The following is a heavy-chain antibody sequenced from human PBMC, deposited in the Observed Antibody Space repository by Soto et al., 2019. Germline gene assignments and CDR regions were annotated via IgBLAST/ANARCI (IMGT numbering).Heavy chain of an antibody. J-gene: IGHJ5*02. D-gene: IGHD2-15*01. V-gene: IGHV3-48*03. CDR2: ISNSGRTR. CDR3: VRSWWELLPLFDP. Sequence: GGSLRLSCAASGFTFSNYEMNWVRQAPGKGLEWISYISNSGRTRYYADSVKGRFTISRDHANNSLDLQMNSLTAEDTAVYYCVRSWWELLPLFDPWGQGTLVTVSS. CDR1: GFTFSNYE.